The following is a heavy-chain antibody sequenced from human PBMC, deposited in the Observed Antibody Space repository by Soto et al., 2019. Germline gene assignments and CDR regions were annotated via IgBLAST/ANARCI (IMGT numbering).Heavy chain of an antibody. D-gene: IGHD2-15*01. Sequence: QVQLVESGGGVVQPGRSLRLSCAAPGFTFSSYGMHWVRQAPGKGLEGVAVISYDGSNKYYADSVKGRFTISRDNSKNTLYLQMNSLRAEDTAVYYCAKDRRKVVVAAPFDYWGQGTLVTVSS. J-gene: IGHJ4*02. CDR3: AKDRRKVVVAAPFDY. CDR1: GFTFSSYG. CDR2: ISYDGSNK. V-gene: IGHV3-30*18.